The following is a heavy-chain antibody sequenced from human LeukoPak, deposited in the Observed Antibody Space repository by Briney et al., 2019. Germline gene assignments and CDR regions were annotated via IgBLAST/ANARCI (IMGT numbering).Heavy chain of an antibody. V-gene: IGHV4-34*01. Sequence: PSETLSLTCAVYGGSFSGYYWSWIRQPPGKGLEWIGEINHSGSTNYNPSLKSRVTISVDTSKNQFSLKLSSVTAADTAVYYCARHGRVLLWFGRGWFDPWGQGTLVTVSS. CDR2: INHSGST. CDR1: GGSFSGYY. D-gene: IGHD3-10*01. J-gene: IGHJ5*02. CDR3: ARHGRVLLWFGRGWFDP.